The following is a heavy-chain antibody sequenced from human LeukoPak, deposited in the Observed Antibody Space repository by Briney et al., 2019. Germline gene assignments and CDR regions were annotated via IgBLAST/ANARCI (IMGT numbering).Heavy chain of an antibody. CDR3: ARERGRIGTAY. CDR1: GGSISSGSYY. CDR2: IYTSGST. J-gene: IGHJ4*02. Sequence: PSETLSLTCTVSGGSISSGSYYWSWIRQPAGKGLEWIGRIYTSGSTNFNPSLKSRVTISVDTSKNQFSLKLSSVTAADTAVYYCARERGRIGTAYWGQGTLVTVSS. V-gene: IGHV4-61*02. D-gene: IGHD3-16*01.